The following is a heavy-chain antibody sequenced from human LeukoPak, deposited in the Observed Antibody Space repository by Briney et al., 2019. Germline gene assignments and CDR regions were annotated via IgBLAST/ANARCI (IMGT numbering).Heavy chain of an antibody. Sequence: GRSLRLSCAASGFTFSSYAMHWVRQAPGKGLEWVAVISYDGSNKYYADSVKGRFTISRDNSKNTLYLQMNSLRAEGTAVYYCAKDGFLYSSGWEVYFDYWGQGTLVTVSS. CDR1: GFTFSSYA. CDR3: AKDGFLYSSGWEVYFDY. D-gene: IGHD6-19*01. CDR2: ISYDGSNK. J-gene: IGHJ4*02. V-gene: IGHV3-30-3*01.